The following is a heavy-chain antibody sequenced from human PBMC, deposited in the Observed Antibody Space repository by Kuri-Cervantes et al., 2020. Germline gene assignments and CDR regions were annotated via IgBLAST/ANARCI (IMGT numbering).Heavy chain of an antibody. CDR1: TFDDYA. Sequence: TFDDYAMHWVRQAPGKGLEWIGYIYYSGSTYYNPSLKSRVTISVDTSKNQFSLKLSSVTAADTAVYYCARLYGSGDYFDYWGQGTLVTVSS. CDR2: IYYSGST. CDR3: ARLYGSGDYFDY. V-gene: IGHV4-30-4*08. D-gene: IGHD3-10*01. J-gene: IGHJ4*02.